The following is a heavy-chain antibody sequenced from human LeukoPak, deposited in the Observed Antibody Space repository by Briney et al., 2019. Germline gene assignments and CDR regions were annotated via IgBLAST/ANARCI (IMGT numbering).Heavy chain of an antibody. CDR2: ISSSSSYI. Sequence: GGSLRLSCAASGFTFNIYGMSWVRQAPGKGLEWVSSISSSSSYIYYADSVKGRFTISRDNAKNSLYLQMNSLRAEDTAVYYCARDDSSSWYHSPFDYWGQGTLVTVSS. CDR1: GFTFNIYG. J-gene: IGHJ4*02. V-gene: IGHV3-21*01. CDR3: ARDDSSSWYHSPFDY. D-gene: IGHD6-13*01.